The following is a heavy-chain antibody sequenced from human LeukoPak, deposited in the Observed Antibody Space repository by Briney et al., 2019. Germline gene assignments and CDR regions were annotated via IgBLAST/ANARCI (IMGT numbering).Heavy chain of an antibody. V-gene: IGHV1-69*13. Sequence: ASVKVSCKASGGTFSSYAICWVRQAPGQGLEWMGGITPIFGTANYAQKFQGRVTITADESTSTAYMELSSLRSEDTAVYYCARKRVGATQFDYWGQGTLVTVSS. CDR3: ARKRVGATQFDY. CDR1: GGTFSSYA. D-gene: IGHD1-26*01. CDR2: ITPIFGTA. J-gene: IGHJ4*02.